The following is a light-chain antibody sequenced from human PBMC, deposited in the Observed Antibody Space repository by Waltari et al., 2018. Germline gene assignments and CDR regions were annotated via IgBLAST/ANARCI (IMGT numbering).Light chain of an antibody. CDR1: TSDVGGYNY. CDR3: SSYAGSNNLV. V-gene: IGLV2-8*01. Sequence: QSALTQPPSASGSPGQSVTISCTGTTSDVGGYNYVSWYQQHPGKAPKLMIYEVIKRPSGVPDRCSGSKSCSTASLTVSGLQAEDEADYYCSSYAGSNNLVFGGGTKLTVL. CDR2: EVI. J-gene: IGLJ2*01.